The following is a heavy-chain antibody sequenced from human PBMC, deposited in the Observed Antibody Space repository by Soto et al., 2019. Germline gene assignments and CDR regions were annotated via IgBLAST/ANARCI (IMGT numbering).Heavy chain of an antibody. CDR2: MNPNSGNT. CDR1: GYTFTSYD. Sequence: QVQLVQSGAEVKKPGASVKVSCKASGYTFTSYDINWVRQATGQGLEWMGWMNPNSGNTGYAQKFQGRVTMTRNTSISTAYMELSSLRSEDPAVYYCARLPVDIVATIGLYYFDYWGQGTLVTVAS. D-gene: IGHD5-12*01. J-gene: IGHJ4*02. V-gene: IGHV1-8*01. CDR3: ARLPVDIVATIGLYYFDY.